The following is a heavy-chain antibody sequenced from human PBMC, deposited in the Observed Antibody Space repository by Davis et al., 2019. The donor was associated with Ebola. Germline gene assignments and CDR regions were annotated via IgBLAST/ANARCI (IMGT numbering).Heavy chain of an antibody. V-gene: IGHV4-34*01. CDR3: ARDADIVVVPYYFDY. CDR2: INHSGST. CDR1: GGSFSGYY. J-gene: IGHJ4*02. D-gene: IGHD2-2*01. Sequence: PSETLSLTCAVYGGSFSGYYWSWIRQPPGKGLEWIGEINHSGSTNYNPSLKSRVTISVDTSKNQFSLKLSSVTAEDTAVYYCARDADIVVVPYYFDYWGQGTLVTVSS.